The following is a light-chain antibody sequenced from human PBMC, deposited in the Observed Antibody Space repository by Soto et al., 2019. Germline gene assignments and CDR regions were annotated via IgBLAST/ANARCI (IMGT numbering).Light chain of an antibody. J-gene: IGLJ3*02. CDR1: KLGNKY. V-gene: IGLV3-1*01. Sequence: SYELTRPSSVSVSPGQTASITCSGDKLGNKYACWYQKKPGQSPILVIYKDTKRPSGIPERFSGSNSGNTATLTISGTQAMDEADYYCQVWDRSTRVFGGGTKLTVL. CDR3: QVWDRSTRV. CDR2: KDT.